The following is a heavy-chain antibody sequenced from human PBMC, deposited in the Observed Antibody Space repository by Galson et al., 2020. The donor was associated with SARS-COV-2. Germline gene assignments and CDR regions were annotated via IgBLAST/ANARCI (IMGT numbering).Heavy chain of an antibody. J-gene: IGHJ4*02. CDR1: VGSFSGYY. CDR2: INNSGST. D-gene: IGHD6-19*01. V-gene: IGHV4-34*01. Sequence: SETLSLTCAVYVGSFSGYYWSWIRQAPGKGQEWIGEINNSGSTNYNPSLKSRVTISEYTSKNQLSLELSSMPAADTAGYYCAKRRSSGWYYFDSWGQGTPVTVAS. CDR3: AKRRSSGWYYFDS.